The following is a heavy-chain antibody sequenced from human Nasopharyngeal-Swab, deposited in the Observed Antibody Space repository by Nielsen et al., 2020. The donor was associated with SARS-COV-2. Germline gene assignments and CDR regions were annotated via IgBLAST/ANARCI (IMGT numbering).Heavy chain of an antibody. CDR3: AKDEDSSPSQRGY. CDR1: GFTFSNYG. Sequence: GESLKISCAASGFTFSNYGMHWVRQAPGKGLEWVAFISFDGTDKYYADSVKGRLTISRDNSKNTLSLQMNSLKFEDTAVYYCAKDEDSSPSQRGYWGQGTLVTVSS. CDR2: ISFDGTDK. J-gene: IGHJ4*02. V-gene: IGHV3-30*02. D-gene: IGHD6-6*01.